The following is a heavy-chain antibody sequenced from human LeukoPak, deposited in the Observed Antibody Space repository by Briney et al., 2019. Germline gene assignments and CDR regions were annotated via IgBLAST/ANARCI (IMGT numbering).Heavy chain of an antibody. D-gene: IGHD6-13*01. CDR3: AKTAEAAAAFYWFDP. J-gene: IGHJ5*02. Sequence: SETLSLTCTVSGGSISSSSYYWGWIRQPPGKGLEWIGSIYYSGSTYYNPSLKSRVTISVDTSKNQFSLKLSSVTAADTAVYYCAKTAEAAAAFYWFDPWGRGTLVTVSS. CDR1: GGSISSSSYY. V-gene: IGHV4-39*01. CDR2: IYYSGST.